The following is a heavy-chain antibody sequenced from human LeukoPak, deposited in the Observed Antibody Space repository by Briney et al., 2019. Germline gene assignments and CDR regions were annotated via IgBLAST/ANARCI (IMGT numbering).Heavy chain of an antibody. CDR2: TYYRSKWYN. J-gene: IGHJ4*02. D-gene: IGHD3-10*01. V-gene: IGHV6-1*01. CDR3: ARETLMVRGVPSCFDY. Sequence: SQTLSLTCAISGDSVSSNSAAWNWIRQSPSRGLEWLGRTYYRSKWYNDYAVSVKSRITINPDTSKNQFSLQLNSVTTEDTAVYYCARETLMVRGVPSCFDYWGQGTLVTVSS. CDR1: GDSVSSNSAA.